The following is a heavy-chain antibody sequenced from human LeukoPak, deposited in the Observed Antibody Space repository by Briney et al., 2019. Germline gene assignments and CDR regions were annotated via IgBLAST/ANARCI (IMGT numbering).Heavy chain of an antibody. J-gene: IGHJ4*02. V-gene: IGHV4-59*01. CDR2: IYYSGST. Sequence: SETLSLTCTVSGGSISSYYWSWIRQPPGKGLEWIGYIYYSGSTNYNPSLKSRVTISVDTSKNQFSLKLSSVTAADTAVYYCASPAGYLSSSWYFDYWGQGTLVTVSS. CDR1: GGSISSYY. CDR3: ASPAGYLSSSWYFDY. D-gene: IGHD6-13*01.